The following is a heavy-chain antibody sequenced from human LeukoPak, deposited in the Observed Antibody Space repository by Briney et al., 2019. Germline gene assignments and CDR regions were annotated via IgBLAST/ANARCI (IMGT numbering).Heavy chain of an antibody. CDR1: GFTFSSYW. CDR3: AKVVGDYGDYGLFDY. D-gene: IGHD4-17*01. CDR2: IKQDGSEK. V-gene: IGHV3-7*03. Sequence: GGSLRLSCAASGFTFSSYWMSWVRQAPGKGPEWVANIKQDGSEKYYVDSVKGRFTISRDNAKNSLYLQMNSLRAEDTAVYYCAKVVGDYGDYGLFDYWGQGTLVTVSS. J-gene: IGHJ4*02.